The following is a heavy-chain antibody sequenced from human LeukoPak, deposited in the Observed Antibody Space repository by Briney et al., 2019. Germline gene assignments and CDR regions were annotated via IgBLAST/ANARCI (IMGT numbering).Heavy chain of an antibody. CDR3: ARHVGEAYFDY. CDR2: INRSGST. V-gene: IGHV4-34*01. Sequence: PSETLSLTCAVYGGSFSGYYWSWIRQPPGKGLEWIGEINRSGSTSYNPALKSRVTISADTSKNQFSLNLSSVTAADTAVYYCARHVGEAYFDYWGQGTLVTVSS. D-gene: IGHD3-16*01. CDR1: GGSFSGYY. J-gene: IGHJ4*02.